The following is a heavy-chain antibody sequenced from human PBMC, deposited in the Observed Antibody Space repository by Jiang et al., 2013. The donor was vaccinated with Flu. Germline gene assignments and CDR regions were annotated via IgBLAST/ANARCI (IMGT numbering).Heavy chain of an antibody. Sequence: YSTSLKTRLTISKDTSKNQVVLTMTNMDPVDTATYYCARTYYYDSSVPDNWFDPWGQGTLVTVSS. CDR3: ARTYYYDSSVPDNWFDP. D-gene: IGHD3-22*01. J-gene: IGHJ5*02. V-gene: IGHV2-70*01.